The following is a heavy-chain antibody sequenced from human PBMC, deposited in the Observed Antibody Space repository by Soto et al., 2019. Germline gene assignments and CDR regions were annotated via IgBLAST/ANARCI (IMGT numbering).Heavy chain of an antibody. Sequence: PGGFLRLSCTASGFTFGDYAMSWFRQAPGKGLEWVGFIRSKAYGGTTEYAASVKGRFTISRDDSKSIAYLQMNSLKTEDTAVYYCTRGADWDSSGYYSGYWGQGTLVTVSS. V-gene: IGHV3-49*03. D-gene: IGHD3-22*01. CDR3: TRGADWDSSGYYSGY. CDR1: GFTFGDYA. J-gene: IGHJ4*02. CDR2: IRSKAYGGTT.